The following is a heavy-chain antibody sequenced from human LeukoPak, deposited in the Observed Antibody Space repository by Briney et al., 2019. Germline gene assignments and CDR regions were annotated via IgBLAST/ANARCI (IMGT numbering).Heavy chain of an antibody. CDR2: ISYDGSNK. Sequence: PGGSLRLSCAASGFTFSSYAMHWVRQAPGKGLEWVAVISYDGSNKYYADSVKGRFTISRDNSKNTLYLQMNSLRAEDTAVYYCARGLRGYSYGPEGYWRQGTLVTVSS. J-gene: IGHJ4*02. V-gene: IGHV3-30*04. D-gene: IGHD5-18*01. CDR1: GFTFSSYA. CDR3: ARGLRGYSYGPEGY.